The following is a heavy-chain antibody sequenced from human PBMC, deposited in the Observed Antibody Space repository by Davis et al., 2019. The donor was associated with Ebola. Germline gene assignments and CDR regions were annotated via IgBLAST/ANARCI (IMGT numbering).Heavy chain of an antibody. J-gene: IGHJ6*02. CDR2: MNPNSGNT. Sequence: AASVKVSCKASGYTFTSYDIKWVRQATGQGLEWMGWMNPNSGNTGYAQKFQGRVSMTRNTSISTVYMELSSLRSEDTAVYYCARDPLATVTTRGYYYYGMDVWGQGTTVTVSS. V-gene: IGHV1-8*01. CDR3: ARDPLATVTTRGYYYYGMDV. D-gene: IGHD4-17*01. CDR1: GYTFTSYD.